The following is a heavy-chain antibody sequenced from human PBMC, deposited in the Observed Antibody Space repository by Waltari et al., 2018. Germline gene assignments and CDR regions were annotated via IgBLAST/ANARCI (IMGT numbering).Heavy chain of an antibody. CDR3: ARDPSGSTGF. V-gene: IGHV3-21*01. D-gene: IGHD1-26*01. CDR2: IRSSSSYI. Sequence: EVQLVESGGGLVKPGGSLRLSCAASGFTFSSYSMNWVRQAPGKGLEWVSSIRSSSSYIYYADSVKGRFTISRDNAKNSLYLQMNSLRSEDTAVYYCARDPSGSTGFWGQGTLVTVSS. CDR1: GFTFSSYS. J-gene: IGHJ4*02.